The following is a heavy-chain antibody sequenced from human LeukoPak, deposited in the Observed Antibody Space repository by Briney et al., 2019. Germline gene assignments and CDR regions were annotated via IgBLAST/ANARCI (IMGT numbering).Heavy chain of an antibody. CDR3: AKARVGIRFLEWLNFDY. J-gene: IGHJ4*02. CDR2: ISGSGGST. Sequence: PGGSLRLSCAASGFTFSSYAMRWVRQAPGKGLEWVSAISGSGGSTYYADSVKGRFTISRDNSKNTLYLQMNSLRAEDTAVYYCAKARVGIRFLEWLNFDYWGQGTLVTVSS. D-gene: IGHD3-3*01. CDR1: GFTFSSYA. V-gene: IGHV3-23*01.